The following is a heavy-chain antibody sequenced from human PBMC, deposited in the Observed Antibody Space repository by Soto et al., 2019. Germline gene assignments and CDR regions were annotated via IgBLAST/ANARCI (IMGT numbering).Heavy chain of an antibody. J-gene: IGHJ3*01. CDR1: GFTLSDYY. V-gene: IGHV3-72*01. D-gene: IGHD3-10*01. CDR2: SRDKANSFST. CDR3: ARTKSYGAYDV. Sequence: EVTLVESGGGLVQPGGSLRLSWAVSGFTLSDYYIDWVRQAPGKGLEWLARSRDKANSFSTDYAASVKGRLSISRDDSESSVFLQMNSLRTEDTALYYCARTKSYGAYDVWGQGTVVIVSS.